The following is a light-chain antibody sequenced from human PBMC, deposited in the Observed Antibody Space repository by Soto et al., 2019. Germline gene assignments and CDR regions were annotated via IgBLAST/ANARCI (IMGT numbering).Light chain of an antibody. V-gene: IGKV3-20*01. Sequence: EIGLTQSPGTLSLSPGERATLSCRASQSVSSSYLAWYQQKPGQAPRLLIYGASSKATGIPDRFSGSGSGPDFTLTISRREPEDFAVYSCQQYGSSPYTLGPGTKLEIK. CDR2: GAS. CDR1: QSVSSSY. J-gene: IGKJ2*01. CDR3: QQYGSSPYT.